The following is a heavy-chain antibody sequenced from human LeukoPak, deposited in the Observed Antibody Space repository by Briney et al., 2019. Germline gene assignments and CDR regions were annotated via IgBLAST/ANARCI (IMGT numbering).Heavy chain of an antibody. CDR1: GFTFSSYS. CDR2: ISSSSSTI. V-gene: IGHV3-48*04. D-gene: IGHD3-10*01. CDR3: ARDFPMVRGVIIQNGYFQH. Sequence: GGSLRLSCAASGFTFSSYSMNWVRQAPGKGLEWVSYISSSSSTIYYADSVKGRFTISRDNAKNSLYLQMNSLRAEDTAVYYCARDFPMVRGVIIQNGYFQHWGQGTLVTVSS. J-gene: IGHJ1*01.